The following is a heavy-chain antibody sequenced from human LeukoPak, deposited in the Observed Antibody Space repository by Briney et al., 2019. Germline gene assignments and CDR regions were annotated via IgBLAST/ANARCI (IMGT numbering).Heavy chain of an antibody. CDR2: IYTSGST. CDR3: ARSSGYDFIVYYFDY. V-gene: IGHV4-61*02. J-gene: IGHJ4*02. D-gene: IGHD5-12*01. Sequence: PSQTLSLTCTVSGGSISSGSYYWSWIRQPAGKGLEWIGRIYTSGSTNYNPSLKSRATISVDTSKNQFSLKLSSVTAADTAVYYCARSSGYDFIVYYFDYWGQGTLVTVSS. CDR1: GGSISSGSYY.